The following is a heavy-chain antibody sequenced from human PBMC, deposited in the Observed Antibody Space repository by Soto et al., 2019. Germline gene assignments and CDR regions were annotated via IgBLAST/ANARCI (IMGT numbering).Heavy chain of an antibody. Sequence: SETLSLTCAVYGGSFSGHSWTWIRQSPGKGLEWIGDINHSGRVNYSPSLKSRVTISLDTSKNQFSLTLSAVTAADTAMYYCSTRAYDTNGYYRFGRWGQVTTVTVSS. CDR2: INHSGRV. D-gene: IGHD3-22*01. J-gene: IGHJ6*02. V-gene: IGHV4-34*01. CDR1: GGSFSGHS. CDR3: STRAYDTNGYYRFGR.